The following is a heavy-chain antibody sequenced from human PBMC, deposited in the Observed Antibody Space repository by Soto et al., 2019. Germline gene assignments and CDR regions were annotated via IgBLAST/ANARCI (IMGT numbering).Heavy chain of an antibody. CDR3: ARAGIASFGRGEYAMDV. CDR2: ISPNKGDT. V-gene: IGHV1-2*02. D-gene: IGHD6-13*01. CDR1: GYTFTGNY. Sequence: QVQLVQSGAEVKKPGASVKVTCKTSGYTFTGNYIHWVRQAPGQGLEWMGWISPNKGDTKYAQKFQGRVTMTRDTSIGTAYMELSRLRSDDTAVYYCARAGIASFGRGEYAMDVWGQGTTVTVSS. J-gene: IGHJ6*02.